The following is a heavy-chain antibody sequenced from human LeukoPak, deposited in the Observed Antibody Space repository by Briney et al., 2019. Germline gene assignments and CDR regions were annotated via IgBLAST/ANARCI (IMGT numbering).Heavy chain of an antibody. V-gene: IGHV4-38-2*02. D-gene: IGHD2-15*01. CDR1: GYSISSGYY. CDR3: ARGKYCSGGSCYRYYFGY. Sequence: PSETLSLTCTVSGYSISSGYYWGWIRQPPGKGLEWIGEINHSGSTNYNPSLKSRVTISVDTSKNQFSLKLSSVTAADTAVYYCARGKYCSGGSCYRYYFGYWGQGTLVTVSS. J-gene: IGHJ4*02. CDR2: INHSGST.